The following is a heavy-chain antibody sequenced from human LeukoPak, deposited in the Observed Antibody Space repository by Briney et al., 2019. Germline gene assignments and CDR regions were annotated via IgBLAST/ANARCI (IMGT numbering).Heavy chain of an antibody. V-gene: IGHV4-61*01. CDR1: GVSVGSTNYY. J-gene: IGHJ2*01. Sequence: PSETLSLTCAISGVSVGSTNYYWTWIRQSPGRGLEWIGYLSHSGSTNYNPSLKSRVAISVDTSKNQPSLKLSSVTAADTARYYCARAVGAVYWYFDPWGRGTLVTVSS. D-gene: IGHD1-26*01. CDR3: ARAVGAVYWYFDP. CDR2: LSHSGST.